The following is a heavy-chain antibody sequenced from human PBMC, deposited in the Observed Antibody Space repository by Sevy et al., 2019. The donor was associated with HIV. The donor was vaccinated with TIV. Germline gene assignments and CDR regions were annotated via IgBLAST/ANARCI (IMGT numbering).Heavy chain of an antibody. Sequence: GGSLRLSCAASGFTFSSYVMHWVRQATGKGLEWVSVIGTAGDTYYPGSVKGRFTISRENAKNSLYLQMNSLRAGDTAVYYCARAGGYSYGEFDYWGQGTLVTVSS. J-gene: IGHJ4*02. V-gene: IGHV3-13*01. CDR3: ARAGGYSYGEFDY. CDR1: GFTFSSYV. D-gene: IGHD5-18*01. CDR2: IGTAGDT.